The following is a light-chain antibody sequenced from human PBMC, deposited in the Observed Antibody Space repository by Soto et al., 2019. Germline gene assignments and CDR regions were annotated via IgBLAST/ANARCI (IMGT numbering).Light chain of an antibody. CDR3: QQYGNSPQT. J-gene: IGKJ1*01. CDR1: QSVSSSY. Sequence: EIVLTQSPGTLSLSPGERATLSCRASQSVSSSYLAWYQQKRGQAPRLLIYGASSRATGIPDRFSGSGSGTYFTLTISSLEPEDFAVDFCQQYGNSPQTFVQGTKVEIK. CDR2: GAS. V-gene: IGKV3-20*01.